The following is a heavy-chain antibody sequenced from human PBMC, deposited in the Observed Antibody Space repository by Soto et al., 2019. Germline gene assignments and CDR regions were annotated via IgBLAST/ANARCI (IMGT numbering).Heavy chain of an antibody. Sequence: QVQLVESGGGVVQPGRSLRLSCAASGFTFSSYGMHWVRQAPGKGLEWVAVISYDGSNKYYADSVKGRFTISRDNSKNTLYLQMNSLRAEDTAVYYCANGGLWGPYYYCMDVWGQGTTVTVSS. D-gene: IGHD7-27*01. CDR3: ANGGLWGPYYYCMDV. J-gene: IGHJ6*02. CDR2: ISYDGSNK. CDR1: GFTFSSYG. V-gene: IGHV3-30*18.